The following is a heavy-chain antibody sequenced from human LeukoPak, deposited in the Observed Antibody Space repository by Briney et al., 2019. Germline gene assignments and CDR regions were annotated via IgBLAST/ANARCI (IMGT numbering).Heavy chain of an antibody. J-gene: IGHJ4*02. Sequence: GGSLRLSCAASGFTFSSYAMSWVRQAPGKGLEWVSGISANSLSIHYADSVKGRFTISRDNSKNTLFLQLSSLRAEDTAVYYCAKDPWIQLWSYFDYWGQGTLVTVSS. D-gene: IGHD5-18*01. V-gene: IGHV3-23*01. CDR3: AKDPWIQLWSYFDY. CDR1: GFTFSSYA. CDR2: ISANSLSI.